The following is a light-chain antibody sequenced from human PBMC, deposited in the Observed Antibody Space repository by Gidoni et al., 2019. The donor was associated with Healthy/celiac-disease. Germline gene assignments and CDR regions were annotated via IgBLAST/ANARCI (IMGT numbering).Light chain of an antibody. V-gene: IGLV3-25*03. J-gene: IGLJ3*02. Sequence: SYDLPQPPSGSVSHGQTARITCSGDALPKHYDYWYQQTPGQAHVLVIYKDSERPSGIPERFSGSSSGTTVTLTISGVQAEDEADYYCQSADSSGTWVFGGGTKLTVL. CDR2: KDS. CDR3: QSADSSGTWV. CDR1: ALPKHY.